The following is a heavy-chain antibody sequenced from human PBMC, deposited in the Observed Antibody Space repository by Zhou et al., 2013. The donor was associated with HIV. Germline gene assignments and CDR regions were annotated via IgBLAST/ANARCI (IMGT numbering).Heavy chain of an antibody. CDR2: IIPIFGTA. D-gene: IGHD5-12*01. V-gene: IGHV1-69*05. CDR1: GGTFTNYA. CDR3: AGVEMATIGPFHY. J-gene: IGHJ4*02. Sequence: QVQLVQSGAEVKKPGSSVKVSCKASGGTFTNYAISWVRQAPGQGLEWMGGIIPIFGTANYAQKFQGRVTITTDESTSTAYMELSSLRSEDTAVYYCAGVEMATIGPFHYWGQGTLVTVSS.